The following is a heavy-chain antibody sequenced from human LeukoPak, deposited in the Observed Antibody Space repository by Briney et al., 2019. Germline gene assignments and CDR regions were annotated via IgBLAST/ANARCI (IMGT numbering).Heavy chain of an antibody. J-gene: IGHJ4*02. CDR3: ARDMVEMATIPVDY. CDR1: GFTFSDYY. V-gene: IGHV3-11*04. Sequence: PGGSLRLSCAASGFTFSDYYMSWIRQAPGKGLEWVSYISSSGSTIYYADSVKGRFTISRDNSKNTLYLQMNSLRAEDTAVYYCARDMVEMATIPVDYWGQGTLVTVSS. CDR2: ISSSGSTI. D-gene: IGHD5-24*01.